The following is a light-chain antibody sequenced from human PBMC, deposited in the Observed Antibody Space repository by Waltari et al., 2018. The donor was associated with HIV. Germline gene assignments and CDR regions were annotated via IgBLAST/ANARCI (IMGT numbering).Light chain of an antibody. CDR3: QSYDSTGV. CDR1: SSNIGAGSD. Sequence: QSVLTQPPSVSGAPGQRVTISCTGSSSNIGAGSDVHWYQQLPGTAPKLLIDGNSNRPSGVPDRFSGSKSGTSASLAITGLQAEDEADYYCQSYDSTGVFGGGTKLTVL. CDR2: GNS. J-gene: IGLJ3*02. V-gene: IGLV1-40*01.